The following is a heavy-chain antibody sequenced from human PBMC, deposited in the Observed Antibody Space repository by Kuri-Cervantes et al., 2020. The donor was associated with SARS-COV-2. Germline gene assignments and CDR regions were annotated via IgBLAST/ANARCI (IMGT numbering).Heavy chain of an antibody. CDR1: GFSFSNYG. Sequence: GGSLRLSCAASGFSFSNYGMHWVRQGPGEGLQWVAFIRYDGRVKYYADSVKGRFTISRDNSKNTLYLQMNSLRAENTAVYYCARDSRYYDFWSGYGSTPHYYYYYYMDVWGKGTTVTVSS. V-gene: IGHV3-30*02. CDR3: ARDSRYYDFWSGYGSTPHYYYYYYMDV. D-gene: IGHD3-3*01. J-gene: IGHJ6*03. CDR2: IRYDGRVK.